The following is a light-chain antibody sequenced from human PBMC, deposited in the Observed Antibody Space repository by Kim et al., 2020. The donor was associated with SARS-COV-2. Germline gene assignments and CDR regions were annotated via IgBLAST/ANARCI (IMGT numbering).Light chain of an antibody. CDR1: QSVGTN. CDR2: GAS. J-gene: IGKJ1*01. CDR3: QNYDYSPPWT. Sequence: IVMTQSPDTLSVSPGESATLSCRASQSVGTNLAWYQQRPGQTPRLILYGASTRATGVPARFSDTGSGTEFTLTISSLQPEDFALYYCQNYDYSPPWTFGRGTKVDIK. V-gene: IGKV3-15*01.